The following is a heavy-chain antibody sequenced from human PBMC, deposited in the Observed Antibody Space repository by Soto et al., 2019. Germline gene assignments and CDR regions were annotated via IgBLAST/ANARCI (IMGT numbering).Heavy chain of an antibody. J-gene: IGHJ6*03. CDR3: ARHVLYGSGSYMSGYYYYMDV. CDR2: IYPGDSDT. Sequence: GESLKISCKGSGYSFTSYWIGWVRQMPGKGLEWMGIIYPGDSDTRYSPSFQGQVTISADKSISTAYLQWGSLKASDTAMYYCARHVLYGSGSYMSGYYYYMDVWGKGTTVTVSS. V-gene: IGHV5-51*01. CDR1: GYSFTSYW. D-gene: IGHD3-10*01.